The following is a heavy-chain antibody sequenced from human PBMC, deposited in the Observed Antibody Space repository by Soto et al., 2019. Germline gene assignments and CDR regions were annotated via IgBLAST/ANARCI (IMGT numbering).Heavy chain of an antibody. D-gene: IGHD6-19*01. CDR2: INHSGST. V-gene: IGHV4-34*01. J-gene: IGHJ4*02. Sequence: SETQSLTCAVYGGSFSGYYWSWIRQPPGKGLEWIGEINHSGSTNYNPSLKSRVTISVDTSKNQFSLKLSSVTAADTAVYYCASTGVAVAGIVVDYWGQGALVNVS. CDR3: ASTGVAVAGIVVDY. CDR1: GGSFSGYY.